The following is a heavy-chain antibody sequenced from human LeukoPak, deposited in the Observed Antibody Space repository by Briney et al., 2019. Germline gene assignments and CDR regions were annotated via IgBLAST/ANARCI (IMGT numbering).Heavy chain of an antibody. V-gene: IGHV3-23*01. D-gene: IGHD6-19*01. CDR2: INGNGGST. CDR1: GFTFSTCA. Sequence: GSLRLSCAASGFTFSTCAMSWVRQAPGKGLEWVSAINGNGGSTYYADSVKGRFTISRDNPKNRLYLQMNSLRAEDTAVYYCAKDPGYSSGSSFFDYWGQGTLVTVSS. J-gene: IGHJ4*02. CDR3: AKDPGYSSGSSFFDY.